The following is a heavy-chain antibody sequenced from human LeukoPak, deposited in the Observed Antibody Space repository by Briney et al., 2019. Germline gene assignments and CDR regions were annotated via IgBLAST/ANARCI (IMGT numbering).Heavy chain of an antibody. Sequence: ASVKVSCKASGYTFTSYGISWVRQAPGQGLEWMGWISAYNGNTNYAQKFQGRVAMTRDISTNTAYMELSRLRSDDTAVYYCAREENDILTGFNWFDHWGQGTLVTVSS. CDR2: ISAYNGNT. J-gene: IGHJ5*02. D-gene: IGHD3-9*01. CDR1: GYTFTSYG. V-gene: IGHV1-18*01. CDR3: AREENDILTGFNWFDH.